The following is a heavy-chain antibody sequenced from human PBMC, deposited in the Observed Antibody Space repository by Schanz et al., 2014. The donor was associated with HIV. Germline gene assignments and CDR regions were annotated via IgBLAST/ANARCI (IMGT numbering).Heavy chain of an antibody. V-gene: IGHV3-72*01. CDR1: GFTFSDHF. J-gene: IGHJ6*02. D-gene: IGHD2-15*01. CDR2: TRNKANSYTT. CDR3: VTSEAEYYGMDV. Sequence: EGQLLESGGGLVRPGGSLTLSCAASGFTFSDHFMDWVRQAPGKGLEWVGRTRNKANSYTTEYAASVKGRFTISRDDSKKLLYLQMKSLKTEDTAVYYCVTSEAEYYGMDVWGQGTTVTVPS.